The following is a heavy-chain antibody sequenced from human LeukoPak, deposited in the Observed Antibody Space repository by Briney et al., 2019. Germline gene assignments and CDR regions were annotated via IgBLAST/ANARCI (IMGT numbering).Heavy chain of an antibody. V-gene: IGHV3-74*01. Sequence: GGSLRLSCAASGFTYSSYWMHWVRQAPGKGLVWVSRIKSDGSNYYADSVKGRFTIFRDNAKNTLYLQMNSLRAEDTAVYYCARGMSGYYGMDVWGQGTTVTVSS. CDR2: IKSDGSN. J-gene: IGHJ6*02. CDR1: GFTYSSYW. CDR3: ARGMSGYYGMDV.